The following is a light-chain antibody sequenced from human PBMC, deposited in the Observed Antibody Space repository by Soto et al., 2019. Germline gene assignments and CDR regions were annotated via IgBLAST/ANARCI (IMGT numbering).Light chain of an antibody. CDR1: SSDVGSYNL. Sequence: QSALTQPASVSGSPGQSITISCTGTSSDVGSYNLVSWYQQHPGKAPKLMIYEGSKRPSGVSNRFSGSKSGNTASLTISGLHAEDEDDYYCCSYAGSSTVVFGGGTKLTVL. CDR3: CSYAGSSTVV. CDR2: EGS. J-gene: IGLJ2*01. V-gene: IGLV2-23*01.